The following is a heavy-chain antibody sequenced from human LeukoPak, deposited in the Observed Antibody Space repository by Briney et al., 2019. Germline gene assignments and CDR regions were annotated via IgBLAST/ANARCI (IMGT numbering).Heavy chain of an antibody. Sequence: SGRSLRLSCAASGFTFSSYGMHWVRQTPGKGLEWVAVIWRDGSQKAYLESVKGRFIISRDNSKNTLYLEMNNLRAEDTAVYYCVREQDGFDIWGRGTMVIVSS. J-gene: IGHJ3*02. CDR2: IWRDGSQK. V-gene: IGHV3-33*01. CDR3: VREQDGFDI. CDR1: GFTFSSYG.